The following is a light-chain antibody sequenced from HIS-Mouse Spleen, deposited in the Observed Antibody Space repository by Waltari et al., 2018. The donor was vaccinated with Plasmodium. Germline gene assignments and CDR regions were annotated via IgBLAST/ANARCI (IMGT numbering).Light chain of an antibody. CDR2: GNS. CDR3: QSYDSSLSGWV. J-gene: IGLJ3*02. V-gene: IGLV1-40*01. Sequence: QSVLTQPPSVSGAPGQRVTIPCPGSSPNIGAGYAVHWYQQLPGTAPKLLIYGNSNRPSGVPDRFSGSKSGTSASLAITGLQAEDEADYYCQSYDSSLSGWVFGGGTKLTVL. CDR1: SPNIGAGYA.